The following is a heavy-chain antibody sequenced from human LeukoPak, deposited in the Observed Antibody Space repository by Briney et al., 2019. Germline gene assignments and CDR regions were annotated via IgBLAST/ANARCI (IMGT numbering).Heavy chain of an antibody. D-gene: IGHD5-18*01. V-gene: IGHV1-2*02. CDR1: GYTFTGYY. CDR2: INPNSGGT. J-gene: IGHJ6*03. Sequence: ASVKVSCKASGYTFTGYYMHWVRQAPGQGLEWMGWINPNSGGTNYAQKFQGRVTMTRDTSISTAYMELSRLRSDDTAVYYCARDHVDTAMVIRYYYYMDVWGKGTTVTVSS. CDR3: ARDHVDTAMVIRYYYYMDV.